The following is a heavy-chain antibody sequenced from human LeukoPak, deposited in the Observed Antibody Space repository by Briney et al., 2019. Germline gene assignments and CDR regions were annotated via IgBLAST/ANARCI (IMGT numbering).Heavy chain of an antibody. J-gene: IGHJ4*02. V-gene: IGHV3-21*01. D-gene: IGHD3-16*01. CDR2: ISGLSTHI. CDR3: GRAFPPLRTSSAGDL. Sequence: GGSLSPPFSPSGFPFSNYTITWVRQVPGKGLEWVSSISGLSTHIYYGDSVKGRFSISRDNAKNSVYLQMNSLGVEDTAIYYCGRAFPPLRTSSAGDLWGQGILVTVSS. CDR1: GFPFSNYT.